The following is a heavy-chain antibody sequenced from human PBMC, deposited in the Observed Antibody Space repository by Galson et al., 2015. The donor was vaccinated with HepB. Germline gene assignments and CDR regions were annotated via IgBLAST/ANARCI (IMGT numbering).Heavy chain of an antibody. V-gene: IGHV5-51*03. D-gene: IGHD6-19*01. J-gene: IGHJ3*02. Sequence: QSGAEVEKPGESLKISCEGSGYSFTSYWIGCGRQMPGKGLEWLGIMYPGDSDTTYRPSFQGQVTISADKSINTTYLQWSSLKASDTAMYFCARSRSSGWDAFDIWGQGTMVTVSS. CDR3: ARSRSSGWDAFDI. CDR2: MYPGDSDT. CDR1: GYSFTSYW.